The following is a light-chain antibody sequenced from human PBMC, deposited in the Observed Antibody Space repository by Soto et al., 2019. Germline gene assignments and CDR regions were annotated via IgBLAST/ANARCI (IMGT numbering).Light chain of an antibody. CDR3: QQFNNWPRT. J-gene: IGKJ2*01. V-gene: IGKV3-15*01. CDR2: GAS. CDR1: QSVSIN. Sequence: EIVMTQSPATLSVSPGERATLSCRASQSVSINLAWYQQKPGQAPRLLIYGASIRATGIPARFSGSGSGTEFTLTISSVQSEDFAAYYCQQFNNWPRTFGQGTRLEI.